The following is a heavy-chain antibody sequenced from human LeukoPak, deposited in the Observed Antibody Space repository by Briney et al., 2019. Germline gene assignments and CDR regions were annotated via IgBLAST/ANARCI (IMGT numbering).Heavy chain of an antibody. CDR3: AKDAGLFDY. J-gene: IGHJ4*02. Sequence: GGSLRLSCAASVFTFSDYYMSWVRQAPGKGLEWVSVIYSGGSTYYADSVKGRFTISRDNSKNTLYLQMNSLRAEDTAVYYCAKDAGLFDYWGQGTLVTVSS. CDR1: VFTFSDYY. V-gene: IGHV3-53*01. CDR2: IYSGGST.